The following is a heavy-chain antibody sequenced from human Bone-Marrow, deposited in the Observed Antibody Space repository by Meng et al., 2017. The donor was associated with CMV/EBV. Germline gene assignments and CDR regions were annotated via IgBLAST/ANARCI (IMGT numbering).Heavy chain of an antibody. Sequence: ASVKVSCKASGYTFTSYGISWVRQAPGQGLEWMGWISAYNGNTNYAQKLQGRVTMTTDTSTSTAYMELRSLRSEDTAVYYCARVSVGVPAAQEAFDIWGQGTMVTGSS. CDR2: ISAYNGNT. CDR1: GYTFTSYG. J-gene: IGHJ3*02. CDR3: ARVSVGVPAAQEAFDI. D-gene: IGHD2-2*01. V-gene: IGHV1-18*01.